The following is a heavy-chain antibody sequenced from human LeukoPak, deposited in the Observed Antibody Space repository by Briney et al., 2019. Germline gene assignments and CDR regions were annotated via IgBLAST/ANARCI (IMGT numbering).Heavy chain of an antibody. V-gene: IGHV3-7*01. CDR1: GFTFSSYR. J-gene: IGHJ4*02. CDR2: IVEDGSET. CDR3: ARDPTRRFDL. Sequence: GGSLRLSCATSGFTFSSYRMTWVRQAPGKGLEWVASIVEDGSETYYLDSVKGRFTFSRDNAKNSLYLQMNSLRGEDTAVYYCARDPTRRFDLWGQGTLVTVSS.